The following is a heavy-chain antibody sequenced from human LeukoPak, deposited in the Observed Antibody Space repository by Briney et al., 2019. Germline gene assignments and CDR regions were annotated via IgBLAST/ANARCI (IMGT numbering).Heavy chain of an antibody. CDR2: ISGSGGST. D-gene: IGHD2-2*02. Sequence: QAGGSLRLSCAASGFTFSSYAMSWVRQAPGKGLEWVSAISGSGGSTYYADSVKGRFTISRDNAKNTLYLQMNSLRAEDTAVYYCTRGGGYSSFDSWGQGTLVTVSS. V-gene: IGHV3-23*01. CDR3: TRGGGYSSFDS. J-gene: IGHJ4*03. CDR1: GFTFSSYA.